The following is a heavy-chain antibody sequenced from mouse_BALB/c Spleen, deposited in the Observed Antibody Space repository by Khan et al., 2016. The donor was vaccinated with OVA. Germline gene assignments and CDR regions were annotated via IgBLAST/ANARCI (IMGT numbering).Heavy chain of an antibody. CDR3: ARRNYFGYTFAY. V-gene: IGHV1-77*01. J-gene: IGHJ3*01. CDR1: GYTFTDYY. D-gene: IGHD1-2*01. CDR2: ISPGSGDT. Sequence: VQLQESGAELARPGASVKLSCKASGYTFTDYYINWVKQRTGQGLEWIGEISPGSGDTYYNERFKGKATLTADKSSSTAYMQLSSLTSEASAVYFGARRNYFGYTFAYWGQGTLVTGSA.